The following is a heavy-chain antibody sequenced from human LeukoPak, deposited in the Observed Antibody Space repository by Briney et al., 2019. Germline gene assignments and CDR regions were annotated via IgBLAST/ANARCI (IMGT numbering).Heavy chain of an antibody. D-gene: IGHD6-13*01. CDR3: AKDATAAAGTVYMDV. Sequence: PGGSLRLSCAASGFTFSSYAMSWVRQAPGKGLEWVSAISGSGGSTYYADSVEGRFTISRDNAKNSLYLQMDSLRAEDSAVYYCAKDATAAAGTVYMDVWGKGTTVTVSS. V-gene: IGHV3-23*01. CDR2: ISGSGGST. J-gene: IGHJ6*03. CDR1: GFTFSSYA.